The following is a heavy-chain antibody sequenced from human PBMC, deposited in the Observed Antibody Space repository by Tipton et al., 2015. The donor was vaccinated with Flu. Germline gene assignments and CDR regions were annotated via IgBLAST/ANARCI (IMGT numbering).Heavy chain of an antibody. D-gene: IGHD2-2*01. Sequence: LRLSCTVSGGFFSSYYWNWVRQPPGKGLEWIGYIYNNQYTKYSPSLKSRVTISVDTSMSQFSLQLTSVTAADTAVYYCARDPTLGMPDYFDSWGQRILVTASS. CDR3: ARDPTLGMPDYFDS. CDR1: GGFFSSYY. V-gene: IGHV4-59*12. J-gene: IGHJ4*02. CDR2: IYNNQYT.